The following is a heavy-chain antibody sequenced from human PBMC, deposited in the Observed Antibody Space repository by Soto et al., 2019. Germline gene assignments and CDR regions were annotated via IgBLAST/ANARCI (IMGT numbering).Heavy chain of an antibody. CDR3: AKTRGAMIYAISVYGMDV. CDR2: ISGSADST. Sequence: EVQLLESGGGLVQPGGSLRLSCAASGFTFSSFALNWVRQAPGKGLEWVSIISGSADSTFYADSVKGRFTISRDNSKNMLYLEINSLRAEETAVYYCAKTRGAMIYAISVYGMDVWGQGTTVTVSS. D-gene: IGHD2-8*01. CDR1: GFTFSSFA. J-gene: IGHJ6*02. V-gene: IGHV3-23*01.